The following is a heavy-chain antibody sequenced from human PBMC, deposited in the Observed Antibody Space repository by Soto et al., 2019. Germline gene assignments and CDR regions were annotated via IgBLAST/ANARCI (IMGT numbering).Heavy chain of an antibody. CDR2: TSTSGV. Sequence: VGSLRLSCAASGFTFSRSAMSWVRQAPGKGLEWVSTTSTSGVYYTDSVKGRFTISRDNSKNTLYLQMNSLRVEDTAIYYCANLPTSWGQGALVTVSS. V-gene: IGHV3-23*01. J-gene: IGHJ5*02. CDR3: ANLPTS. CDR1: GFTFSRSA.